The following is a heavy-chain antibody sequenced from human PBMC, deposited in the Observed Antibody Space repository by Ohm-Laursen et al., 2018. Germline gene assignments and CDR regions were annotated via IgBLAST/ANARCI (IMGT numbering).Heavy chain of an antibody. V-gene: IGHV4-4*07. CDR1: GDSINNYY. CDR2: MYATGSS. J-gene: IGHJ4*02. D-gene: IGHD3-3*01. CDR3: AVSEVRFSFTYLADF. Sequence: SDTLFLTWPVSGDSINNYYWSWIRQPAGKGLEWIGRMYATGSSNYNPSLNSRVTMSVDTSRNQFSLKLTSVTAADTAVYYCAVSEVRFSFTYLADFWGQGTPVTVPS.